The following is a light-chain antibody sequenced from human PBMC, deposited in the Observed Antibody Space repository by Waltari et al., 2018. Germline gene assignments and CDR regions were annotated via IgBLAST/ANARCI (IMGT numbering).Light chain of an antibody. CDR3: QQYNSYHT. V-gene: IGKV1-5*03. CDR1: QSFSTW. J-gene: IGKJ2*01. Sequence: DIQMTQSPSTLSASVGDRITITCRASQSFSTWLAWYQQKPGKAPKLLSYKASNLESGVPSRFSGSGSGTEFTLTISSLQPDDFATYYCQQYNSYHTFGQGTKLEIK. CDR2: KAS.